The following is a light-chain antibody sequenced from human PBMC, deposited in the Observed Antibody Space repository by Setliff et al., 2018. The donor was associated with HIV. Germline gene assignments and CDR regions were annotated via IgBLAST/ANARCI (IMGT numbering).Light chain of an antibody. CDR3: SSYTSNNSGV. J-gene: IGLJ1*01. V-gene: IGLV2-14*03. CDR1: SSDVGGYNY. Sequence: QSALTQPASVSGSPGQSITISCTGTSSDVGGYNYVSWYQQHPGKAPELMIYDVTNRPSGVSNRFSGSNSGNTASLTISGLQAEDEADYYCSSYTSNNSGVFGTGTKVT. CDR2: DVT.